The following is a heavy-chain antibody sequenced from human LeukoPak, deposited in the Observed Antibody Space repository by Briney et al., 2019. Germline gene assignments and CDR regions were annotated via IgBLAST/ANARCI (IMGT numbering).Heavy chain of an antibody. D-gene: IGHD3-22*01. CDR1: GGSISSSSYY. J-gene: IGHJ3*02. Sequence: KPSETLSLTCTVSGGSISSSSYYWGWIRQPPGKGLEWIGSIYYSGSTYYNPSLKSRVTISVDTSKNQFSLKLSSVTAADTAVYYCARSLITMIVVGNAFDIWGQGTMVTVSS. CDR2: IYYSGST. V-gene: IGHV4-39*01. CDR3: ARSLITMIVVGNAFDI.